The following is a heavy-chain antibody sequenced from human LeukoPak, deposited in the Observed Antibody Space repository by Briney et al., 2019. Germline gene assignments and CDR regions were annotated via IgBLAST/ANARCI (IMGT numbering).Heavy chain of an antibody. Sequence: SETLSLTCSVSDGSLSTNYWSWIRQPAGKGLEWIGRIYISGSTNYNASLKRRVTMSVDTAKNQFSLKLRSVTAADTAVYYCARDDGLSDWFDPWGQGILVTVSS. D-gene: IGHD6-25*01. CDR3: ARDDGLSDWFDP. CDR2: IYISGST. CDR1: DGSLSTNY. J-gene: IGHJ5*02. V-gene: IGHV4-4*07.